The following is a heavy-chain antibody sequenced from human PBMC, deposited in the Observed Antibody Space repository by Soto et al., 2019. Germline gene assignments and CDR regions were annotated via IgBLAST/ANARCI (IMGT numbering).Heavy chain of an antibody. CDR2: ISPNNGTA. CDR3: ARGVDTAMVSSYFDY. V-gene: IGHV1-69*06. CDR1: GGTFSSYA. D-gene: IGHD5-18*01. Sequence: GASVKVSCKASGGTFSSYAISWVRQAPGQGLEWMGGISPNNGTANYAQKLQGRVTMTADKSTSTAYMELRSLRSDDTAVYYCARGVDTAMVSSYFDYWGQGTLVTVSS. J-gene: IGHJ4*02.